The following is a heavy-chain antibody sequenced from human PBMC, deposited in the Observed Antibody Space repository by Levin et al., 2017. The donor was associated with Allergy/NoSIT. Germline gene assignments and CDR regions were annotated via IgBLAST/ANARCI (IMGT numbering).Heavy chain of an antibody. Sequence: GESLKISCTASGYTFTGYYMHWLRQAPGQGPEWMGYINPHSGGTKYAQRFQDSVTMTSDTSISTAYMELSSLTYDATAVYYCATGKSGSYIFDFWGQGTLVTVSS. D-gene: IGHD1-26*01. CDR3: ATGKSGSYIFDF. CDR1: GYTFTGYY. CDR2: INPHSGGT. V-gene: IGHV1-2*04. J-gene: IGHJ4*02.